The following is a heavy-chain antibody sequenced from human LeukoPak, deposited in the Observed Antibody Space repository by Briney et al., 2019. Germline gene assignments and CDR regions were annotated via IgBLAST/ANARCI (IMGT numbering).Heavy chain of an antibody. J-gene: IGHJ4*02. V-gene: IGHV1-2*06. CDR3: ARDYCSSTSCLFDY. CDR2: INPNSGDT. CDR1: GYTFTGYH. Sequence: ASVKVSCKASGYTFTGYHMHWVRQAPGQGPEWMGRINPNSGDTNYAQKFQGRVTMTRDTSISTAYMELSRLRSDDTAVYYCARDYCSSTSCLFDYWGQGTLVTVPS. D-gene: IGHD2-2*01.